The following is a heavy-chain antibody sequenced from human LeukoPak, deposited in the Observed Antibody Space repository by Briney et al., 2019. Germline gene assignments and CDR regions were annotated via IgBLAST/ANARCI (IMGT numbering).Heavy chain of an antibody. D-gene: IGHD3-10*01. J-gene: IGHJ6*03. V-gene: IGHV4-59*01. CDR2: IYHSGNT. CDR3: ARALRGYYMDV. Sequence: SETLPLTCTVSGGSISSYYWSWIRQPPGKGLEWIGYIYHSGNTNYNPSLKSRVSISVDTSKNQFSLKLTSVTAADTAVYHCARALRGYYMDVWGKGTTVTVSS. CDR1: GGSISSYY.